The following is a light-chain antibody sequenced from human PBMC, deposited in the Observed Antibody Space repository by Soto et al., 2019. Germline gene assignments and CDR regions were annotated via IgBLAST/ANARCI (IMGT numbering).Light chain of an antibody. J-gene: IGKJ1*01. V-gene: IGKV1-33*01. CDR2: DAS. CDR1: QDIATY. Sequence: IQLTEAPACRSRCEGYLDKITSTESQDIATYLNWYQQKPGKAPNLLIYDASNLETGVPSRFSGGGSGTHFTFTISNLQPEDIATYYCQQYDNLPPSWTFAQGTKVDIK. CDR3: QQYDNLPPSWT.